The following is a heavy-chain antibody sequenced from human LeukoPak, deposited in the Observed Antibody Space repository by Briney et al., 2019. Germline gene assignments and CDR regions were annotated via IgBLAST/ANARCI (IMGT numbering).Heavy chain of an antibody. J-gene: IGHJ4*02. CDR3: ARVAKERVGGVYYFDY. D-gene: IGHD1-1*01. CDR2: IGTAGDT. V-gene: IGHV3-13*01. Sequence: GGSLRLSCAASGFTSSDYDMHWVRQATGKGLEWVSAIGTAGDTYYTGSVKGRFTVSRENAKNSLYLQMNSLRAGDTAVYYCARVAKERVGGVYYFDYWGQGTLVTVSS. CDR1: GFTSSDYD.